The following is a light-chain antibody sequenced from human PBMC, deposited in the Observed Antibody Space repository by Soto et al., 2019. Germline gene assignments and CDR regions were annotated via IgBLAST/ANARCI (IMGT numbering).Light chain of an antibody. Sequence: QSALTQPASVSGSPGQSITISCTGTSSDVGDYHFVSWYQQRPGKAPRLIISDVSARPSGVSNRFSGSKSGDAASLTISGLQAEDEADYYCSSYPHSIDMVLFGGGTKVTVL. V-gene: IGLV2-14*03. CDR2: DVS. J-gene: IGLJ2*01. CDR3: SSYPHSIDMVL. CDR1: SSDVGDYHF.